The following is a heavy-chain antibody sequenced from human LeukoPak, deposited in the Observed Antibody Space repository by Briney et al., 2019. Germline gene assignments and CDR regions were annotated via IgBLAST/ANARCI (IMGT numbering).Heavy chain of an antibody. Sequence: AGGSLRLSCAASGFTFDDYGMSWVRQAPGKGLEWVSGINRNGGSTGYADSVKGRFTISRDNAKNSLYLQMNSLRAEDTALYYCARGTLKAAATDFDYWGQGTLVTVSS. J-gene: IGHJ4*02. CDR3: ARGTLKAAATDFDY. CDR2: INRNGGST. D-gene: IGHD6-13*01. CDR1: GFTFDDYG. V-gene: IGHV3-20*04.